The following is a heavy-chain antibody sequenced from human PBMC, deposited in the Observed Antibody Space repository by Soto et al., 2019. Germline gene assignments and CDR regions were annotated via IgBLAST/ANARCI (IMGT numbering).Heavy chain of an antibody. V-gene: IGHV1-18*01. Sequence: APLKGSCKASGYTFTSYRISWVXQATGQGLEWMGWISAYNGNTNYAQKLQGRVTMTTDTSTSTAYMELRSLRSDDTAVYYCARDGDFWSGLDDFDIWGQGTMVTVSS. CDR2: ISAYNGNT. CDR3: ARDGDFWSGLDDFDI. CDR1: GYTFTSYR. D-gene: IGHD3-3*01. J-gene: IGHJ3*02.